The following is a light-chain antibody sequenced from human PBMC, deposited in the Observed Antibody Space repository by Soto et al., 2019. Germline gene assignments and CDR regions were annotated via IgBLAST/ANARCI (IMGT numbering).Light chain of an antibody. CDR2: GNS. Sequence: QSVLTQPPSESGAPGQRVTISCTGSSSNIGAGYDVHWYQQLPGTAPKLLIYGNSNRPSGVPDRFSGSKSGTSASLAITGLQAEDEAHYYCQSYDSSLSAVVFGGGTKLTFL. CDR1: SSNIGAGYD. J-gene: IGLJ2*01. V-gene: IGLV1-40*01. CDR3: QSYDSSLSAVV.